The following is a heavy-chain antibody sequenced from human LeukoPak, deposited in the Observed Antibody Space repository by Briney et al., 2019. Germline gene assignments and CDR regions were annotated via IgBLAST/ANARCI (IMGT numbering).Heavy chain of an antibody. V-gene: IGHV3-30-3*01. J-gene: IGHJ6*02. CDR3: ARDLRVVVAATHFGVDYYYYGMDV. D-gene: IGHD2-15*01. Sequence: GGSLRLSCAASGFTFSIYAMHWVRQAPGKGLEWVAVISYDGSNKYYADSVKGRFTISRDNSKNTLYLQMNSLRAEDTAVYYCARDLRVVVAATHFGVDYYYYGMDVWGQGTTVTVSS. CDR1: GFTFSIYA. CDR2: ISYDGSNK.